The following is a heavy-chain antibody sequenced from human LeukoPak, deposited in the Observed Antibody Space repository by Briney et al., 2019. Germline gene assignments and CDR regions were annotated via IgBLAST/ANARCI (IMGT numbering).Heavy chain of an antibody. CDR2: MNPNSGNT. J-gene: IGHJ4*02. Sequence: ASVKVSCKASGYTFTSYDINRVRQATGQGLEWMGWMNPNSGNTGYAQKFQGRVNMTRNTAISTAYMELSSLRSEDTAVYYCARGSPMYYYDSSAPLDYWGQGTLVTVSS. D-gene: IGHD3-22*01. CDR1: GYTFTSYD. V-gene: IGHV1-8*01. CDR3: ARGSPMYYYDSSAPLDY.